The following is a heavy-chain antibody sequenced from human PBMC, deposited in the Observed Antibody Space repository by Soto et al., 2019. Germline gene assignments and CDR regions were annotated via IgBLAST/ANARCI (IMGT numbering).Heavy chain of an antibody. Sequence: SVKVSCKASGGTFSSYTISWVRQAPGQGLEWMGRIIPILGIANYAQKFQGRVTITADKSTSTAYMELSSLRSEDTAVYYCARTKVGYSSSWYDQWGQGALVTVSS. V-gene: IGHV1-69*02. CDR2: IIPILGIA. D-gene: IGHD6-13*01. CDR3: ARTKVGYSSSWYDQ. J-gene: IGHJ5*02. CDR1: GGTFSSYT.